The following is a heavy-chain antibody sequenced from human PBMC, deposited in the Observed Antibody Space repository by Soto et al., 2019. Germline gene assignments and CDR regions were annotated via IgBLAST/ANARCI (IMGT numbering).Heavy chain of an antibody. CDR1: GFTFSSYG. Sequence: QVQLVESGGGVVQPGRSLRLSCAASGFTFSSYGMHWVRQAPGKGLEWVAVISYDGSNKYYADSVKGRFTISRDNSKNTLYLQMNSLRAEDTAVYYCAKDGISSITTGFGYYFDYWGQGTLVTVSS. CDR2: ISYDGSNK. CDR3: AKDGISSITTGFGYYFDY. J-gene: IGHJ4*02. D-gene: IGHD3-22*01. V-gene: IGHV3-30*18.